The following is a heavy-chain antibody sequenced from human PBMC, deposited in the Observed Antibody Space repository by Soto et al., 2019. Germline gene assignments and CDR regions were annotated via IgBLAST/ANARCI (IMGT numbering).Heavy chain of an antibody. CDR2: ITRRGSEA. V-gene: IGHV3-23*01. Sequence: DVQLLESGGGLVQPGGSLRLSCAASGFSFSGSAMCWVRRGPGKGLEFVSSITRRGSEAFYADSVKGRFTMSRDNSKNMLFLQMNSLIAGDRAVYYWAKEGDDSGWYWESRGQGSLVTVS. CDR1: GFSFSGSA. D-gene: IGHD6-19*01. J-gene: IGHJ1*01. CDR3: AKEGDDSGWYWES.